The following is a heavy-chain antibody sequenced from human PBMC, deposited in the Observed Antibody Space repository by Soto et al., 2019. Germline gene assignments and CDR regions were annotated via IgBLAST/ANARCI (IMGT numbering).Heavy chain of an antibody. CDR1: GFTFSDYW. CDR3: AIAVRTTGDSFY. D-gene: IGHD3-10*02. CDR2: ISQDGGEK. J-gene: IGHJ4*02. Sequence: EVQLVESGGGLVQPGGSLRLACAASGFTFSDYWLSWVRQAPDTGLEWVASISQDGGEKSYVDSMKGRFIISRDNAKNSVYLQMNNVRAEDTAVYYCAIAVRTTGDSFYWGQGTLVTVSS. V-gene: IGHV3-7*01.